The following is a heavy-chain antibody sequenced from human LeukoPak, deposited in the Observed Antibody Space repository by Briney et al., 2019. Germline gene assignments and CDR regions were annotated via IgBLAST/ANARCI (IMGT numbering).Heavy chain of an antibody. Sequence: ASVKVSCKASGYTFNSQGMNWVRQAPGQGLEWMGWINTDSGNPTYAQGFTGRVVFSLDSSVSTAYLQISNLMPQDSAKYYCAREILRFDIWGQGTTVTVSS. CDR1: GYTFNSQG. V-gene: IGHV7-4-1*02. J-gene: IGHJ3*02. CDR2: INTDSGNP. CDR3: AREILRFDI.